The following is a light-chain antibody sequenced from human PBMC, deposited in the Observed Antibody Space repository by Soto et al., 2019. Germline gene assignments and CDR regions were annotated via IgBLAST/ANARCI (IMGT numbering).Light chain of an antibody. V-gene: IGLV2-23*01. CDR3: CSYAGTGTYV. J-gene: IGLJ1*01. CDR2: EGS. CDR1: SRDVGNYNL. Sequence: QSAPAQPASVSGSPGQSIAISCTGTSRDVGNYNLVSWYQQHPGKAPKVMIYEGSKRPSGVSDRFSGSKSGNTASLTISGLQADDEADYYCCSYAGTGTYVFGTGTKLTVL.